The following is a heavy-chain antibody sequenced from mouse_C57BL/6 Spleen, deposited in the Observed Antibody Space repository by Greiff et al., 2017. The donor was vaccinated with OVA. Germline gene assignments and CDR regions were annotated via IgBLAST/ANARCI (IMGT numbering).Heavy chain of an antibody. D-gene: IGHD2-10*01. V-gene: IGHV1-7*01. CDR3: ARSSYGNYWYFDV. CDR2: INPSSGYT. J-gene: IGHJ1*03. Sequence: QVQLQQSGAELAKPGASVKLSCKASGYTFTSYWMHWVKQRPGQGLEWIGYINPSSGYTKYNQKFKDKATLTADKSSSTAYMQLSSLTSEDSAVYYGARSSYGNYWYFDVWGTGTTVTVSS. CDR1: GYTFTSYW.